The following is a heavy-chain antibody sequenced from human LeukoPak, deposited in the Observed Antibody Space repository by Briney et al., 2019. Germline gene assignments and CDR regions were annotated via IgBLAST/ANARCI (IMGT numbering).Heavy chain of an antibody. D-gene: IGHD2-2*01. CDR2: IIPIFGTA. V-gene: IGHV1-69*13. J-gene: IGHJ4*02. CDR3: ARGGRYCSSTSCYSNFDY. Sequence: ASVKVSCKASGGTFSSYAISWVRQAPGQGLEWMGGIIPIFGTANYAQKFQGRVTITADESTSTAYMELSSLRSEDTAVYYCARGGRYCSSTSCYSNFDYWGQGTLVTVSS. CDR1: GGTFSSYA.